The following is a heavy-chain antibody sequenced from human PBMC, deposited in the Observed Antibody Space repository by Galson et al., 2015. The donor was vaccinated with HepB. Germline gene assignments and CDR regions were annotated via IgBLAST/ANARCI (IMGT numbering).Heavy chain of an antibody. V-gene: IGHV3-30*04. Sequence: SLRLSCAASGFTFISYAIHWVRQAPGKGLEWVAVVSYDGINKYYPDSVRGRFTISRDNSKNTVYLQMNSLRPDDTAVYFCARDTGDLWYFDLWGRGTLVTVAS. CDR1: GFTFISYA. CDR3: ARDTGDLWYFDL. D-gene: IGHD7-27*01. J-gene: IGHJ2*01. CDR2: VSYDGINK.